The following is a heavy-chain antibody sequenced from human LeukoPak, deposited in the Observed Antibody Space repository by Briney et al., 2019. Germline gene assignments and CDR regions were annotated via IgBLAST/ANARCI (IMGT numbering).Heavy chain of an antibody. CDR3: ARDHRDNTYYDFWSGSDGTFDY. CDR2: ISSSSSYI. Sequence: GGSLRLSCAASGFTFSSYSMNWVRQAPGKGLEWVSYISSSSSYIYYADSVKGRFTISRDNAKNSLYLQMNSLRAEDTAVYYCARDHRDNTYYDFWSGSDGTFDYWGQGTLVTVSS. J-gene: IGHJ4*02. CDR1: GFTFSSYS. V-gene: IGHV3-21*05. D-gene: IGHD3-3*01.